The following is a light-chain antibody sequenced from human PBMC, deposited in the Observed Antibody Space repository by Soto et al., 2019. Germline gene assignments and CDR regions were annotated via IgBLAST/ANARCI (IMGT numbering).Light chain of an antibody. J-gene: IGLJ1*01. CDR1: SSDVGSYNL. CDR2: GGT. CDR3: CSYAGITTYYV. V-gene: IGLV2-23*01. Sequence: QSVLTQPASVSGSPGQSITISCTGTSSDVGSYNLVSWYQQHPGEAPKLMIYGGTKRPSGVSNRFSGSKSGNTASLTISGLQAEDEADYYSCSYAGITTYYVFGTGTKVTVL.